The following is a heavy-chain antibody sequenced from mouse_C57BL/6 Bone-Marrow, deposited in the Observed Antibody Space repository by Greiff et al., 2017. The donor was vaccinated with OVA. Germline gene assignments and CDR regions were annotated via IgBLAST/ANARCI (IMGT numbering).Heavy chain of an antibody. J-gene: IGHJ4*01. V-gene: IGHV2-2*01. D-gene: IGHD2-5*01. Sequence: QVQLQQSGPGLVQPSPCLSISCSVSGFSLTCYAVHWVRQSPGKGLAWLGVIWSGGSTAYNADFVSRLSISKDNSKSQVFFKMNSLQADDTAIYYCAREGTYSNYVGGYAMDYWGQGTTVTVSS. CDR3: AREGTYSNYVGGYAMDY. CDR1: GFSLTCYA. CDR2: IWSGGST.